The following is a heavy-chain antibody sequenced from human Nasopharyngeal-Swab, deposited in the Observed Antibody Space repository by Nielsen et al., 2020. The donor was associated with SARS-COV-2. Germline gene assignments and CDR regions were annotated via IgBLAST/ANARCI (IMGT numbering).Heavy chain of an antibody. D-gene: IGHD3-3*01. CDR2: ISAYNGNT. CDR1: GYTFTSYG. V-gene: IGHV1-18*01. CDR3: ARSSPLTIFGVVDY. J-gene: IGHJ4*02. Sequence: ASVKVSCKASGYTFTSYGISWVRQAPGQGLEWMGWISAYNGNTNYAQKLQGRVTMTTDTSTSTAYMELRSLRPDDTAVYYCARSSPLTIFGVVDYWGQGTLVTVSS.